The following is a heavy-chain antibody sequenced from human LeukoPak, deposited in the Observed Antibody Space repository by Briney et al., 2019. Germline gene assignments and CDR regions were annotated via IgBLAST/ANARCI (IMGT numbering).Heavy chain of an antibody. CDR3: ATRFSGGPYNWFDP. D-gene: IGHD2-15*01. CDR2: INHSGST. Sequence: PSETLSLTRAVYGGSFSGYYWSWIRQPPGKGLEWIGEINHSGSTNYNPSLKSRVTISVDTSKNQFSLKLSSVTAADTAVYYCATRFSGGPYNWFDPWGQGTLVTVSS. J-gene: IGHJ5*02. V-gene: IGHV4-34*01. CDR1: GGSFSGYY.